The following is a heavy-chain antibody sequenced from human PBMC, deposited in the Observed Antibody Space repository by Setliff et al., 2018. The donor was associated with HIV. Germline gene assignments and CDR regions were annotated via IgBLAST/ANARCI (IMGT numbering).Heavy chain of an antibody. D-gene: IGHD3-10*01. Sequence: PGESLKISCKGSGYSFTSYWIGWVRQMPGKGLEWMGIIYPGDSDTRYRPSFQGQVTISADQSTSTTYLHWSSLKASDTAMYYCTRHSGSSPIAYFGMDVWGQGTTVTVSS. V-gene: IGHV5-51*01. CDR2: IYPGDSDT. J-gene: IGHJ6*02. CDR1: GYSFTSYW. CDR3: TRHSGSSPIAYFGMDV.